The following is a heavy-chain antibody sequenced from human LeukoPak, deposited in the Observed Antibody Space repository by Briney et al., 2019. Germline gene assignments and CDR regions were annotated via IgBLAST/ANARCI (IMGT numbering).Heavy chain of an antibody. CDR1: GFTFSDYY. CDR3: ARERNSYFDY. J-gene: IGHJ4*02. D-gene: IGHD1-14*01. V-gene: IGHV3-11*01. CDR2: ISSSGSAI. Sequence: GGALRLSCAASGFTFSDYYMRWIRQAPGKGLGWVSYISSSGSAIYYADSVQGRFTISRDNAKNSLYLQVNSLRAEDTAVYYCARERNSYFDYWGQGTLVTVSS.